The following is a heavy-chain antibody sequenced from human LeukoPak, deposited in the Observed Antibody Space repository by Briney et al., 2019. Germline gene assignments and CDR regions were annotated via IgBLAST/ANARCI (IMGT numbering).Heavy chain of an antibody. V-gene: IGHV1-18*01. CDR1: GYRFSDYA. J-gene: IGHJ4*02. Sequence: ASVKVSCKASGYRFSDYAISWEPQTPGQGPEWMGWISAESGNTESAQNFQGRVTMTTDTSTSAAFLELRSLRSDDTAVYYCARPRRSHYFDYWGQGTLVTVSS. CDR2: ISAESGNT. CDR3: ARPRRSHYFDY.